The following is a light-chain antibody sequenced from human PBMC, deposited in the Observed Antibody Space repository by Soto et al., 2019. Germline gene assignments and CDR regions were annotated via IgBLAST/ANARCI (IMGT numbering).Light chain of an antibody. Sequence: DVVMTQTPLSLSVAPGRPASIPCKSSQSLLHITGETFLFWYLQKPGQSPQLLIYEVSTRVSGVPDRFSGSGSGTDFTLEISRVETDDVSMYYCMQSTQLPPTLCQGTRLEIK. V-gene: IGKV2D-29*02. CDR3: MQSTQLPPT. J-gene: IGKJ5*01. CDR2: EVS. CDR1: QSLLHITGETF.